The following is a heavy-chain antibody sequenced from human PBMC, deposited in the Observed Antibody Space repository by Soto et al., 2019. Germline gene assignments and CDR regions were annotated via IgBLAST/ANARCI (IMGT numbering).Heavy chain of an antibody. CDR3: SREDGGGGRRHDF. CDR1: GYTFAMHY. Sequence: QVQLVQSGAEVKKPGASVKISCKTSGYTFAMHYIHWVRQVPGQGLEWMGMINPSDGSTSYVQKLQGRVTMPRDTSATTVFLNMSRLTSHDTAVFYCSREDGGGGRRHDFWGQGTLVTVSS. D-gene: IGHD2-15*01. CDR2: INPSDGST. V-gene: IGHV1-46*01. J-gene: IGHJ4*02.